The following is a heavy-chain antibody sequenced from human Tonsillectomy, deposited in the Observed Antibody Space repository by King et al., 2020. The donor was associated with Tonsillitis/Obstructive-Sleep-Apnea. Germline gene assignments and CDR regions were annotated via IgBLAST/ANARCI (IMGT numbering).Heavy chain of an antibody. CDR3: ARSRYYVTNRSSRDFDY. CDR1: GFTFSDYA. D-gene: IGHD3-10*02. J-gene: IGHJ4*02. CDR2: ISKDGSNK. V-gene: IGHV3-30*04. Sequence: VQLVESGGGVVQPGRSLRLSCEVSGFTFSDYAKHWVRQAPGKGLEWVAVISKDGSNKNNTDSVKGRFTISRDNSKNTLYLQMNSLRAEDTAVYYCARSRYYVTNRSSRDFDYWGQGTLVTVSS.